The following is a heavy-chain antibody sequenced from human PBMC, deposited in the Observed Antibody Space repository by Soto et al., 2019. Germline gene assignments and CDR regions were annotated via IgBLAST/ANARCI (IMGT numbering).Heavy chain of an antibody. CDR2: ISAYNGNT. CDR3: ARVSAWFYGSGSFHLAY. D-gene: IGHD3-10*01. CDR1: GYTFTSYG. Sequence: ASVKVSCKASGYTFTSYGVSWVRQAPGQGLEWMGWISAYNGNTNYAQKLQGRVTMTTDTSTSTAYMELRSLRSDDTAVYYCARVSAWFYGSGSFHLAYWGHGTLVTVSS. J-gene: IGHJ4*01. V-gene: IGHV1-18*01.